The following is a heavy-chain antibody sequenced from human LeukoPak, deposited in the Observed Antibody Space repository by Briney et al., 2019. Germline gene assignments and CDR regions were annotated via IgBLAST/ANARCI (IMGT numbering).Heavy chain of an antibody. CDR2: INPSGGST. V-gene: IGHV1-46*01. CDR3: ARGLRKWLALGNLDY. Sequence: GASVKVSCKASGYTFTSYYMHWVRQVPGQGLEWMGIINPSGGSTSYAQKFQGRVTMTRDTSTSTVYMELSSLRSEDTAVYYCARGLRKWLALGNLDYWGQGTLVTVSS. J-gene: IGHJ4*02. D-gene: IGHD6-19*01. CDR1: GYTFTSYY.